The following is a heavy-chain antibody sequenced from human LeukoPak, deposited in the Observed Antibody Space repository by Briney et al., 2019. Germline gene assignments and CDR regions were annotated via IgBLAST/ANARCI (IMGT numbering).Heavy chain of an antibody. D-gene: IGHD2/OR15-2a*01. CDR1: GDSISSYY. CDR2: IYYSGRT. Sequence: PSETLSLTCTVSGDSISSYYWSWIRQPPGKGLEWIGYIYYSGRTDYNPSLKSRVTISMDTSRNQFSLNLSSVTAADTAVYYCARLFGLLPPFDFWGQGTMVTVSS. CDR3: ARLFGLLPPFDF. J-gene: IGHJ3*01. V-gene: IGHV4-59*08.